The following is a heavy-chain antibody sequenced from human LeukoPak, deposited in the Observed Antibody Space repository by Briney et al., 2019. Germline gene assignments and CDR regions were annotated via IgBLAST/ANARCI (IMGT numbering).Heavy chain of an antibody. CDR1: GGSFSGYY. J-gene: IGHJ4*02. CDR2: MNHSGST. D-gene: IGHD1-14*01. Sequence: SETLSLTCAVYGGSFSGYYWSWIRQPPGKGLEWIGEMNHSGSTNYNPSLKSRVTISVDTSKNQFSLKRSSVTAADTAVYYCARAPGRAGSRPQPVYFDYCGQGTLVTVSS. CDR3: ARAPGRAGSRPQPVYFDY. V-gene: IGHV4-34*01.